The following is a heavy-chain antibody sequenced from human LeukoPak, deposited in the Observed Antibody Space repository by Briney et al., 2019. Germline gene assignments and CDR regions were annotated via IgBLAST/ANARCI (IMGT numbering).Heavy chain of an antibody. D-gene: IGHD3-9*01. V-gene: IGHV4-38-2*01. Sequence: SETLSLTCAVSGYSISSGYYWGWIRQPPWKGLEWIGRIYHSGSTYYNPSLKSRVTISVDTSKNQFSLKLSSVTAADTAVYYCARVDILTGFDYWGQGTLVTVSS. CDR3: ARVDILTGFDY. J-gene: IGHJ4*02. CDR1: GYSISSGYY. CDR2: IYHSGST.